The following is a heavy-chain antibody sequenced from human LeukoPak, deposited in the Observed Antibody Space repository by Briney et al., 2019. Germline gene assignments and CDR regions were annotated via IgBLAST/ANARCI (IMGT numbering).Heavy chain of an antibody. J-gene: IGHJ6*03. D-gene: IGHD1-7*01. Sequence: GASVKVSCKAAGYTFTSYDINWVRQATGHGLEWRGWMNPNIVNTGYAQKFQGRVTMTRNTSISTAYMELSSLRSEDTAVYYCARGVKLRRSYYYYYMDVWGKGTTVTISS. CDR2: MNPNIVNT. CDR1: GYTFTSYD. CDR3: ARGVKLRRSYYYYYMDV. V-gene: IGHV1-8*01.